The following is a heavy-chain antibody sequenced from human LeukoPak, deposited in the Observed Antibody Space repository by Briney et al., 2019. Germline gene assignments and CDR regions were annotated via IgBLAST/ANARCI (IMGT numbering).Heavy chain of an antibody. J-gene: IGHJ3*02. CDR2: IYSGAAT. Sequence: GRSLRLSCTASGFGVSNNYMSWVRQAPGKGLEWVAVIYSGAATLNAAAVKGGLSLSRDNSPNASFLQMNSLKVEESAVYYCVRDPGLNAFDIWGQGAMVTVSS. CDR3: VRDPGLNAFDI. V-gene: IGHV3-53*01. CDR1: GFGVSNNY.